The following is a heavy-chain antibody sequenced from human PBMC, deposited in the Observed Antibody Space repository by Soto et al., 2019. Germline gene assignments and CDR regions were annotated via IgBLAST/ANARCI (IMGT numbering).Heavy chain of an antibody. V-gene: IGHV5-51*01. D-gene: IGHD3-22*01. CDR3: VRGDSSDYYTAAPADY. Sequence: PWESLKISCRASGYSFINYWIGWVRQKPVKGLEWMGIIYPGDSDTKYSPSFQGQVTISADKSINTAYLQWRSLKASDTAIYFCVRGDSSDYYTAAPADYWGQGTLVTVSS. CDR1: GYSFINYW. CDR2: IYPGDSDT. J-gene: IGHJ4*01.